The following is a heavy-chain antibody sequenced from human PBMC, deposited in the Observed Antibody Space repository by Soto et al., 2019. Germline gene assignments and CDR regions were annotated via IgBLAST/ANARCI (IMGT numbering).Heavy chain of an antibody. CDR1: GYSFTIYW. CDR3: ATYIAAAGSFRARYYGMDV. D-gene: IGHD6-13*01. CDR2: IDPSDSYT. J-gene: IGHJ6*02. Sequence: LGESLKISCKGSGYSFTIYWISWVRQMPGKGLEWMGRIDPSDSYTNYSPSFQGHVTISADKSISTAYLQWSSLKASDTAMYYCATYIAAAGSFRARYYGMDVWGQGTTVTVSS. V-gene: IGHV5-10-1*01.